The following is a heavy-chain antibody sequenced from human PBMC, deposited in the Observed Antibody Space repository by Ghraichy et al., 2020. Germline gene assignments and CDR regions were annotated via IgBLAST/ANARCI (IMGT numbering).Heavy chain of an antibody. CDR2: ISSSSSYI. D-gene: IGHD6-6*01. CDR3: ARDQAKVEYSSSSSCFDY. CDR1: GFTFSSYS. J-gene: IGHJ4*02. Sequence: ETLSLTCAASGFTFSSYSMNWVRQAPGKGLEWVSSISSSSSYIYYADSVKGRFTISRDNAKNSLYLQMNSLRAEDTALYYFARDQAKVEYSSSSSCFDYWGQGTLVTVSS. V-gene: IGHV3-21*01.